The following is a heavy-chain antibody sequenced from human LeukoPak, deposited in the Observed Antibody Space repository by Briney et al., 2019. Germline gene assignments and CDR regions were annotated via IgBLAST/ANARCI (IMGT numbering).Heavy chain of an antibody. CDR2: ISSSGSTI. J-gene: IGHJ6*02. D-gene: IGHD2-2*01. V-gene: IGHV3-48*04. Sequence: GGSLRLSCAASGFTFNIYGMQWVRQAPGKGLEWVSYISSSGSTIYYADSVKGRLTISRDNAKNSLYLQMNSLRAEDTAVYYCARGSVVVPAAMEYYYYGMDVWGQGTTVTVSS. CDR3: ARGSVVVPAAMEYYYYGMDV. CDR1: GFTFNIYG.